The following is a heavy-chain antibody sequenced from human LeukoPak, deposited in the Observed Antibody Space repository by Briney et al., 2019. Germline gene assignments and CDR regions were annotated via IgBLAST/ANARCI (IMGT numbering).Heavy chain of an antibody. CDR1: GFTFSNYD. Sequence: PGGSLRLSCTVSGFTFSNYDMSWVRQVPGKGLEWVASITTSSSHIYHAVSVRGRFTISRDNAKNSLYLQMNGLRAEDTAVYYCARGGFTLIREDAFDIWGQGTMVTVSS. J-gene: IGHJ3*02. CDR2: ITTSSSHI. D-gene: IGHD3-22*01. V-gene: IGHV3-21*01. CDR3: ARGGFTLIREDAFDI.